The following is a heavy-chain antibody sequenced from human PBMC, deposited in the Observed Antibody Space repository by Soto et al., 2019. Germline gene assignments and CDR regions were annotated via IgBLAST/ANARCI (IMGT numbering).Heavy chain of an antibody. D-gene: IGHD6-19*01. CDR3: ARYTSGWYSNY. CDR2: IDPGASDT. Sequence: PGESLKISCKASGYIFSKYWINWVRQMPGKGLEWMGRIDPGASDTNYIPSFQGHVTISADKSISTAYLQWSSLKASDTAIYYCARYTSGWYSNYWGQGTLVTVSS. V-gene: IGHV5-10-1*01. J-gene: IGHJ4*02. CDR1: GYIFSKYW.